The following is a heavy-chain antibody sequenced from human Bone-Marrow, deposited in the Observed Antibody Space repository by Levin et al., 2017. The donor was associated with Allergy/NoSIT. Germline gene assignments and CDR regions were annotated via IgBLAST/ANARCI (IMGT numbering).Heavy chain of an antibody. V-gene: IGHV1-46*01. CDR2: INPGGGST. J-gene: IGHJ3*01. D-gene: IGHD2-2*01. CDR3: ARDQGYCSSDTGHLSAFDL. CDR1: GYTFTSYF. Sequence: ASVKVSCKASGYTFTSYFIHWLRQAPGQGPEWMGLINPGGGSTRYAERFQDRLTVTRDTSTSTVYMDLRSLRSEDTALYFCARDQGYCSSDTGHLSAFDLWGQGTMVTVSS.